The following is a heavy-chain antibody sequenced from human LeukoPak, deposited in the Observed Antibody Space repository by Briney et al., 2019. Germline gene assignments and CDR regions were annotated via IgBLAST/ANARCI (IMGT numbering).Heavy chain of an antibody. CDR1: GFTVSSNY. J-gene: IGHJ5*02. D-gene: IGHD2-8*02. CDR2: IFPDSGEI. Sequence: GGSLRLSCAASGFTVSSNYMSWVRQAPGKGLEWVSSIFPDSGEIHYADSVRGRFTISRDNSKNTLSLQMNSLRAEDTAIYYCATYRQVLLPFEAWGQGTLVTVSS. V-gene: IGHV3-53*01. CDR3: ATYRQVLLPFEA.